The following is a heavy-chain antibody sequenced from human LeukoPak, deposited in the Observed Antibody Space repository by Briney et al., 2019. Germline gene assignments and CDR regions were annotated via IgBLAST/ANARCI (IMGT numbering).Heavy chain of an antibody. CDR1: GDSIGGSHYY. CDR2: VFYSGNT. D-gene: IGHD6-13*01. CDR3: AREVDSSSWYGDYYHYYMDV. Sequence: SETLSLTCTVSGDSIGGSHYYWAWVRQSPGKGLEWIGSVFYSGNTYYNPSLKSRVTISVDTSKNQFSLKLRSVTAADTAVYYCAREVDSSSWYGDYYHYYMDVWGKGTTVTVSS. V-gene: IGHV4-39*07. J-gene: IGHJ6*03.